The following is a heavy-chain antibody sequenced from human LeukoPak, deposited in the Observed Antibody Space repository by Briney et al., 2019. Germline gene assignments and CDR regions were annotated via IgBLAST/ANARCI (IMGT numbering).Heavy chain of an antibody. Sequence: KPSETLSLTCTVSGASISRYYWSWIRQSPGKGLEWIGYIYNSETTNYNPSLKSRVAMSLYTSKSQFSLRLRSVTAADTALYFCAGGGYCSSATCFAPLFDWWGRGILVTVSS. CDR3: AGGGYCSSATCFAPLFDW. CDR2: IYNSETT. CDR1: GASISRYY. D-gene: IGHD2-2*01. V-gene: IGHV4-59*01. J-gene: IGHJ4*02.